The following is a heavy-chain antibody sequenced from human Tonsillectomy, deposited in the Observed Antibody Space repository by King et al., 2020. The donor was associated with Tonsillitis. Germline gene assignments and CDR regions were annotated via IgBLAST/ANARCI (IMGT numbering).Heavy chain of an antibody. V-gene: IGHV3-48*02. CDR2: ISSSSSTI. Sequence: VQLVESGGGLVQPGGSLRLSCAASGFTFSSYSMNWVRQAPGKGLEWVSYISSSSSTIYYADSVKGRLTISRDNAKNSLYLQMNSLRDEDTAVYYCARDPLWAPNLSGAFDIWGQGTMVTVSS. CDR1: GFTFSSYS. CDR3: ARDPLWAPNLSGAFDI. J-gene: IGHJ3*02. D-gene: IGHD3-16*01.